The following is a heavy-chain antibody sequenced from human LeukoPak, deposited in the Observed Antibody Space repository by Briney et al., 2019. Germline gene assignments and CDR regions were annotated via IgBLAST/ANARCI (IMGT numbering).Heavy chain of an antibody. CDR1: GYRFTTYW. Sequence: GXSLKISCKGSGYRFTTYWIGWVRQMPGKGLEWMGIIYPSDSDTRYSPSFQGQVTISADKSISTAYLQWSGLKASDTAMYYCARRGDGKEFDYWGQGTLVTVSS. J-gene: IGHJ4*02. D-gene: IGHD5-24*01. V-gene: IGHV5-51*01. CDR2: IYPSDSDT. CDR3: ARRGDGKEFDY.